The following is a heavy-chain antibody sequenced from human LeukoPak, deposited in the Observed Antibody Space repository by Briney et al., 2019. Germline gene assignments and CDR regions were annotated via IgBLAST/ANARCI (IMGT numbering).Heavy chain of an antibody. Sequence: PGGSLRLSCAASGFTFSSYWMHWVRHAPGKGLVWVSRINSDGGSTSYADSVKGRFTISRDNAKNTLYLQMNSLRAEDTAVYYCARVDYDISTGYQNYFQYWGQGTLVTVSS. CDR1: GFTFSSYW. J-gene: IGHJ4*02. D-gene: IGHD3-9*01. CDR2: INSDGGST. V-gene: IGHV3-74*01. CDR3: ARVDYDISTGYQNYFQY.